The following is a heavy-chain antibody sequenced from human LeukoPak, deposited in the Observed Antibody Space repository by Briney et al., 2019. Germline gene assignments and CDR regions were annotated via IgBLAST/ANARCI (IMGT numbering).Heavy chain of an antibody. D-gene: IGHD6-13*01. CDR1: GFTSSSYS. V-gene: IGHV3-21*01. J-gene: IGHJ6*04. Sequence: GGSLRLSCAASGFTSSSYSMNWVRQAPGKGLEWLSSISSSSSYIYYADSVKGRFTISRDNAKNSLYLQMNSLRAEDTAVYYCAREKAAAATPYYYYGMDVWGKGTTVTVSS. CDR2: ISSSSSYI. CDR3: AREKAAAATPYYYYGMDV.